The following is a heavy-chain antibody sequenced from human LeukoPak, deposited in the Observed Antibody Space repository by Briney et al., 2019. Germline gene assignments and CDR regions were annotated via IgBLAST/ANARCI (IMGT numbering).Heavy chain of an antibody. CDR1: GYTFTDYY. J-gene: IGHJ4*02. D-gene: IGHD3-22*01. CDR3: ARDGHDSSGYYEGY. Sequence: ASVKVSCKASGYTFTDYYIHWVRQAPGQGLEWMGWIKPNSGGTSYARKFQGRVTMTRDTSVSTAYMELSGLRSDDTAVYYCARDGHDSSGYYEGYWGQGTLVTVSS. CDR2: IKPNSGGT. V-gene: IGHV1-2*02.